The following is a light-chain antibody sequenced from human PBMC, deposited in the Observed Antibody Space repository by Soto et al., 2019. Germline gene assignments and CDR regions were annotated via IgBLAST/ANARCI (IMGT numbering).Light chain of an antibody. V-gene: IGKV3-15*01. CDR1: QSVNYN. CDR3: QQYESWPT. J-gene: IGKJ1*01. Sequence: EIVMKHSAATLSISPSQRATLSVRASQSVNYNLAWYQQKPGQAPRLLIYTASTRATGIPARFSGSGSGTEFTLTINSLQSEDFAVYYCQQYESWPTFGQGTKVDI. CDR2: TAS.